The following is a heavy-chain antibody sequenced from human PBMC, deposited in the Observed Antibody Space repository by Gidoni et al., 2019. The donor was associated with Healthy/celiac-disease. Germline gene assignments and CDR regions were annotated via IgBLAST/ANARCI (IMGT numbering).Heavy chain of an antibody. Sequence: VQLFESVGGLVQPGGSLLLSCSASGFPFSSYAMSCVRQAPGKGLEWVTAIRGSGGSTYYAEDVKGRFTISRDNSKKTLYLQMNRLRAEETAVYYCANLYGGNFWWFDLWGRGTLVTVSS. J-gene: IGHJ2*01. CDR1: GFPFSSYA. D-gene: IGHD2-21*02. CDR3: ANLYGGNFWWFDL. V-gene: IGHV3-23*01. CDR2: IRGSGGST.